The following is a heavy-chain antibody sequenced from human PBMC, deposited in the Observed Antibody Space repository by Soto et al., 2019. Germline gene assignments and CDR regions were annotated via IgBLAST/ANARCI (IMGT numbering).Heavy chain of an antibody. CDR1: GYTFTSFH. J-gene: IGHJ6*02. Sequence: ASVKVSCKASGYTFTSFHMHWVRQAPGQGLEWLGVINPTTNRATYSQNFQGRVTMTRDTSTSTVYMELNSLRSEDTAVYFCARGALHYYNGMDVWGQGTPVTVSS. CDR3: ARGALHYYNGMDV. V-gene: IGHV1-46*01. CDR2: INPTTNRA.